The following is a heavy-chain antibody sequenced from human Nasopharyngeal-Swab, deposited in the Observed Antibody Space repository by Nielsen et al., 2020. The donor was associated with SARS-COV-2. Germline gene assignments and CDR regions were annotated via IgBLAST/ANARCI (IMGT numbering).Heavy chain of an antibody. CDR1: GFTFSSYS. D-gene: IGHD3-10*01. J-gene: IGHJ4*02. CDR2: ISYDGSNK. CDR3: ARGRVVRGVIHY. Sequence: GGSLRLSCAASGFTFSSYSMNWVRQAPGKGLEWVAVISYDGSNKYYADSVKGRFTISRDNSKNTLYLQMNSLRAEDTAVYYCARGRVVRGVIHYWGQGTLVTVSS. V-gene: IGHV3-30*03.